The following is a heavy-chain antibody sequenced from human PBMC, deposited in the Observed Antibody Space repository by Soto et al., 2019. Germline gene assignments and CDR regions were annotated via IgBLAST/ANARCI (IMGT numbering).Heavy chain of an antibody. Sequence: SETLSLTCTVSGGSVSSGSYYWSWIRQPPGKGLEWIGYIYYSGSTNYNPSLKSRVSISVDTSKNQFSLKLSSVTAADTAVYYCARTMVGARAGYFDYWGRGTLVTVSS. J-gene: IGHJ4*02. CDR3: ARTMVGARAGYFDY. CDR2: IYYSGST. D-gene: IGHD1-26*01. V-gene: IGHV4-61*01. CDR1: GGSVSSGSYY.